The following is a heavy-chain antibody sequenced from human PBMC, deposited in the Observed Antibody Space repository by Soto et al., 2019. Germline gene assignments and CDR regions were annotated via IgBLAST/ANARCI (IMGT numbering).Heavy chain of an antibody. CDR3: ARGPYYYYYMDV. CDR1: GYTFTSYD. Sequence: QVQLVQSGAEVKKPGASVKVSCKASGYTFTSYDINWVRQATGQGLEWMGWMNPNSGNTGYAQKFQGRLTMTRNTSISTAYMALSSLRSEDTAVYYCARGPYYYYYMDVWGKGTTVTVSS. J-gene: IGHJ6*03. V-gene: IGHV1-8*01. CDR2: MNPNSGNT.